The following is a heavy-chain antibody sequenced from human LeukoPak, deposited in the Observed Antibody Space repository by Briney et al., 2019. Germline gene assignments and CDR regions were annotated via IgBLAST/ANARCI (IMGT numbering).Heavy chain of an antibody. CDR2: IYYSGST. V-gene: IGHV4-39*01. Sequence: PSETLSLTCTVSGGSISGGSYYWGWIRQPPGKGLEWIGSIYYSGSTYYNPSLKSRVTISVDTSKNQFSLKLSSVTAADTAVYYCARHQGEWEQLPWGQGTLVTVSS. CDR3: ARHQGEWEQLP. CDR1: GGSISGGSYY. D-gene: IGHD1-26*01. J-gene: IGHJ5*02.